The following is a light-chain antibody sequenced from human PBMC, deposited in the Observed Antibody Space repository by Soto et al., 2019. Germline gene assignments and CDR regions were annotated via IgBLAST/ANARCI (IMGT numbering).Light chain of an antibody. CDR1: SSDVGGYNY. CDR3: SSYTTTNTYV. Sequence: QSVLTQPASVTGSPGQSITISCTGTSSDVGGYNYVSWYQQHPGKAPKLLIYEVSYRPSGVSNRFSGAKSGNTASLTISGLQAEDEADYYCSSYTTTNTYVFGTGTKLTVL. CDR2: EVS. J-gene: IGLJ1*01. V-gene: IGLV2-14*01.